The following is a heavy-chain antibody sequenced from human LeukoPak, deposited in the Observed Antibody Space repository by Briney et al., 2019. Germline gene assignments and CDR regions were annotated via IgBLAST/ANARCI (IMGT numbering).Heavy chain of an antibody. Sequence: GGSLRLSCAASGFTFSSYSMNWVRQAPGKGLEWVANIKRDGSEMYYVDSVKGRFTISRDNAKNSLFLQMNSLRAEDTAVYYCASDLSGYAEYWGQGTLVSVSS. V-gene: IGHV3-7*01. J-gene: IGHJ4*02. CDR1: GFTFSSYS. CDR3: ASDLSGYAEY. CDR2: IKRDGSEM. D-gene: IGHD3-9*01.